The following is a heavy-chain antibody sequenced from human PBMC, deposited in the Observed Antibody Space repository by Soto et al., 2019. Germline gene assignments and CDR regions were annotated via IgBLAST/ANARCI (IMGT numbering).Heavy chain of an antibody. CDR3: ARGGEFCSTGSGHSSVGDAFDV. V-gene: IGHV1-2*02. CDR1: GYTFSDYY. CDR2: ISPNNGAT. D-gene: IGHD2-15*01. J-gene: IGHJ3*01. Sequence: QVQLVQSGAEVKKPGASMKVSCKASGYTFSDYYMHWVRQAPGQGLECMGWISPNNGATNYAQKFQDRVTMTRDASITTAYMELSRLRSDDTAVYYCARGGEFCSTGSGHSSVGDAFDVWGQGTTVTFSS.